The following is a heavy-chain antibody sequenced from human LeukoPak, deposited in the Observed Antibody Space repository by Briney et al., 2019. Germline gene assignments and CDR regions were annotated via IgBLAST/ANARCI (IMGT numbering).Heavy chain of an antibody. D-gene: IGHD2-2*01. Sequence: PGGSLRLSCAASGFSFSSYWMHWVRQASGKGLVWVSRISSDGSIINYADSVKGRFTISRDNAKNTLYLQMNSLRAEDTAVYYCARRNAVVPNYYYYYYYMDVWGKGTTVTVSS. CDR3: ARRNAVVPNYYYYYYYMDV. CDR2: ISSDGSII. V-gene: IGHV3-74*01. J-gene: IGHJ6*03. CDR1: GFSFSSYW.